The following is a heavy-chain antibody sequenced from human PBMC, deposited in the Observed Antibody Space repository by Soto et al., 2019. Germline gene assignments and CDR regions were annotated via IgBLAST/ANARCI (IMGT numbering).Heavy chain of an antibody. CDR1: GFSISTSGVG. J-gene: IGHJ4*02. CDR3: ARRIDAFDY. CDR2: IYWDDEK. D-gene: IGHD1-26*01. Sequence: QITLKESGPTLVKPTQTLTLTCTFSGFSISTSGVGVGWVRQPPGKALECLAIIYWDDEKRYMPSLESRLTITKDPSRNQVVLTMTNMDPVDTATYYCARRIDAFDYWGQGPLVTVSS. V-gene: IGHV2-5*02.